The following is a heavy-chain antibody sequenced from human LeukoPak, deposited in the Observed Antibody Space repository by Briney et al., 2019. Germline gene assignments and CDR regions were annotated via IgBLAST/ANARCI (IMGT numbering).Heavy chain of an antibody. V-gene: IGHV3-21*01. J-gene: IGHJ4*02. Sequence: PGASLRLSCAASGFTFSGYTMNWVRQAPGKGLEWISSIGGDSTYLYYADSVKGRFTISRDNAKNSLYLQMTSLRAEDTAVYYCAKEMYWMPEYWGPGTLVTVSS. CDR3: AKEMYWMPEY. D-gene: IGHD2-15*01. CDR1: GFTFSGYT. CDR2: IGGDSTYL.